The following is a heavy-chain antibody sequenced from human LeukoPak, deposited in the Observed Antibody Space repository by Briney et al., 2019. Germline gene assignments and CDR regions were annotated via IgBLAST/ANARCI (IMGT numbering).Heavy chain of an antibody. D-gene: IGHD6-13*01. CDR3: AEDRKDRGSSWYYYYYGMDV. Sequence: HTGGSLRLSCAASGFTFSSYGMHWVRQAPGKGLEWVAVISYDGSNKYYADSVKGRFTISRDNSKNTLYLQMNSLRAEDTAVYYCAEDRKDRGSSWYYYYYGMDVWGQGTTVTVSS. V-gene: IGHV3-30*18. CDR1: GFTFSSYG. CDR2: ISYDGSNK. J-gene: IGHJ6*02.